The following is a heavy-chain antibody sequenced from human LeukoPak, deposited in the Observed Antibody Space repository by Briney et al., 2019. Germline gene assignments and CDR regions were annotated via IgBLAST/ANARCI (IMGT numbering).Heavy chain of an antibody. J-gene: IGHJ4*02. D-gene: IGHD2-15*01. Sequence: SETLSLTCTVSGGSISSSSYYWGWIRQPPGKGLEWIGSIYYSGSTYYNPSLKSRVTISVDTSKNQFSLKLSSVTAADTAVYYCTTRQYSLSVVAATRLLDYWGQGTLVTVSS. CDR1: GGSISSSSYY. CDR2: IYYSGST. CDR3: TTRQYSLSVVAATRLLDY. V-gene: IGHV4-39*07.